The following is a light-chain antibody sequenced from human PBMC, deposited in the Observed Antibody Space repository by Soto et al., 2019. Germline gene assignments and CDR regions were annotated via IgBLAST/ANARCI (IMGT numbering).Light chain of an antibody. V-gene: IGKV3-20*01. CDR2: GAS. Sequence: EIVLTQSPGTLSLSPGERATLSCRASQSVSSSYLTWYQQKPGQAPRLLIYGASSRATGISDRFSGSGSGTDFTLTISRLEPEDFAVYYFQQYGSSPPLTFGGGTKVEIK. CDR3: QQYGSSPPLT. J-gene: IGKJ4*01. CDR1: QSVSSSY.